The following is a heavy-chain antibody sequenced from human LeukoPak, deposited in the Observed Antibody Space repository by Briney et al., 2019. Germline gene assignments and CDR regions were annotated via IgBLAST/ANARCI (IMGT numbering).Heavy chain of an antibody. CDR1: GGTFSSYA. CDR2: IIPIFGAA. V-gene: IGHV1-69*05. Sequence: ASVKVSCKTSGGTFSSYAISWVRQAPGQGLEWMGGIIPIFGAANYAQNFQGRVTMTRDTSTSTVYMELSSLRSEDTAVYYCARDRGDTAMALYYFDYWGQGTLVTVSS. CDR3: ARDRGDTAMALYYFDY. J-gene: IGHJ4*02. D-gene: IGHD5-18*01.